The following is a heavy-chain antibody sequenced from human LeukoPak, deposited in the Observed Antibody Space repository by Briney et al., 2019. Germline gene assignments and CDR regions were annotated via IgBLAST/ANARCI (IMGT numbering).Heavy chain of an antibody. CDR1: GGSFSGYY. V-gene: IGHV4-34*01. J-gene: IGHJ4*02. D-gene: IGHD4-23*01. Sequence: SETLSLTCAVYGGSFSGYYWSWIRQPPGKGLEWIGEINHSGSTNYNPSLKSRVTISVDTSKNQFSLKLSSVTAADTAVYYCARRNTVVMVQWGQGTLVTVSS. CDR2: INHSGST. CDR3: ARRNTVVMVQ.